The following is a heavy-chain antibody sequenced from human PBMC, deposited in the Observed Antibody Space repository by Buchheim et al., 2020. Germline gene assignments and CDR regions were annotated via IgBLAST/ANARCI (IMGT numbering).Heavy chain of an antibody. CDR2: IGTAGDT. D-gene: IGHD1-7*01. CDR1: GFTFSSYD. Sequence: EVQLVESGGGLVQPGGSLRLSCAASGFTFSSYDMHWVRQATGKGLEWVSAIGTAGDTYYPGSVKGRCTISRENAKNSLYLQMNSLRAGDTAVYYCARGSTGITGTTPYDYWGQGTL. CDR3: ARGSTGITGTTPYDY. V-gene: IGHV3-13*04. J-gene: IGHJ4*02.